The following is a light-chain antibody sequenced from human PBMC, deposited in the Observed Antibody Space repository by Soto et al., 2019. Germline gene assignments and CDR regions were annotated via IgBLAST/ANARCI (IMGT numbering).Light chain of an antibody. Sequence: QSVLTQAPSASETPGQRVTISCSGGSSNIGRNTVNWYQQLPGTAPKLLIYRNNRRPSGVPDRFSGSKSGTSASLAISGLQSEDEADYYCAAWDDSLTHYVFGTGTKVTVL. CDR1: SSNIGRNT. CDR2: RNN. J-gene: IGLJ1*01. CDR3: AAWDDSLTHYV. V-gene: IGLV1-44*01.